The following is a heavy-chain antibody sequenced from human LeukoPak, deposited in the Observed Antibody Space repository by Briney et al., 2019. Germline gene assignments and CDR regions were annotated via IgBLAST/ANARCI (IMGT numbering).Heavy chain of an antibody. V-gene: IGHV3-23*01. D-gene: IGHD2-21*01. CDR2: ISDSGNT. CDR1: GFIFSSYS. J-gene: IGHJ4*02. Sequence: TGGSLRLSCAASGFIFSSYSMNWVRQAPGKGLEWVSAISDSGNTYHADSVKGRFTISRDSSKNTLFLQMNRLRPEDAAVYYCAKAPVTTCRGAYCYPFDYWGQGTLVTVSS. CDR3: AKAPVTTCRGAYCYPFDY.